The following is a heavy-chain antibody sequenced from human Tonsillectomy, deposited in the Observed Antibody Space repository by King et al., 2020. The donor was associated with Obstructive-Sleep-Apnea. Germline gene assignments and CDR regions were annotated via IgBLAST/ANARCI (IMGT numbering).Heavy chain of an antibody. Sequence: VQLVESGGGVVQPGRSLRLSCAASGFTFSSYAMHWFRQAPGKGLECVADISYDGSNKYYADSVKGRFTISRDNSKNTLYLQMNSLRADDTAVYYCARDPGRYRSGWYKVNYYYYGMDVWGQGTTVTVSS. CDR3: ARDPGRYRSGWYKVNYYYYGMDV. CDR1: GFTFSSYA. CDR2: ISYDGSNK. J-gene: IGHJ6*02. V-gene: IGHV3-30*04. D-gene: IGHD6-19*01.